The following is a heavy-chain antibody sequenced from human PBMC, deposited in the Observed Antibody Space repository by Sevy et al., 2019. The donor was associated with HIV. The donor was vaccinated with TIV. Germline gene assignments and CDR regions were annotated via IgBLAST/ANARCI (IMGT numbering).Heavy chain of an antibody. CDR1: GFTFSNHW. CDR2: IKPDGSEK. CDR3: ARAGSVVVLWFDP. D-gene: IGHD2-2*01. J-gene: IGHJ5*02. V-gene: IGHV3-7*01. Sequence: GGSLRLSCAASGFTFSNHWMTWVRQAPGKGLEWVANIKPDGSEKYYVDSVKGRFTISRDNAKNSLFLQMNSLRAEDTAVYYCARAGSVVVLWFDPWGQGTLVTVSS.